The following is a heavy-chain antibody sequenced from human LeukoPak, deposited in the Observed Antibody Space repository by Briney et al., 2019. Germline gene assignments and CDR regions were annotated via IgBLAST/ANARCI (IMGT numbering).Heavy chain of an antibody. Sequence: SETLSLTCAVYGGSFSGYYWSWIRQPPGKGLEWIGEINHSGSTNYNPSLKSRVTISVDTSKNQFSLMLSSVTAADTAVYYCAQNVYDSSGYDYYYMDVWGKGTTVTVSS. V-gene: IGHV4-34*01. CDR3: AQNVYDSSGYDYYYMDV. CDR2: INHSGST. CDR1: GGSFSGYY. D-gene: IGHD3-22*01. J-gene: IGHJ6*03.